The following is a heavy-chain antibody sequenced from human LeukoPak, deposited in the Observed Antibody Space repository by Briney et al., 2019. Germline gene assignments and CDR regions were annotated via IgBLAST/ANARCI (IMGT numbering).Heavy chain of an antibody. Sequence: SETLSLTCAVYGGSFSGYYWSWIRQPPGKGLEWIGEINHSGSTNYNPSLKSRVTISVDTSKNQFSLKLSSVTAADTAVYYCARHARWQPVGYWGQGTLVTVSS. CDR2: INHSGST. CDR3: ARHARWQPVGY. D-gene: IGHD6-6*01. CDR1: GGSFSGYY. J-gene: IGHJ4*02. V-gene: IGHV4-34*01.